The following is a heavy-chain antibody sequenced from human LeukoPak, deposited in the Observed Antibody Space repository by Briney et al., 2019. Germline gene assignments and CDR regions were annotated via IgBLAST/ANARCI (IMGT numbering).Heavy chain of an antibody. Sequence: ASVKVSCKASGYTFTTYAMNWVRQATGQGLEWMGWMNPNSGNTGYAQKFQGRVTITRNTSISTAYMELSSLRSEDTAVYYCARGADYGGNFDDYWGQGTLVTVSS. V-gene: IGHV1-8*03. J-gene: IGHJ4*02. CDR3: ARGADYGGNFDDY. CDR1: GYTFTTYA. D-gene: IGHD4-23*01. CDR2: MNPNSGNT.